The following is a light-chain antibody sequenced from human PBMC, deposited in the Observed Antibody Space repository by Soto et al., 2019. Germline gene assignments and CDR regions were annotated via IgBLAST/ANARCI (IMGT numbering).Light chain of an antibody. V-gene: IGKV3-15*01. CDR3: QQRSDSPLT. CDR1: RSISDT. J-gene: IGKJ4*01. Sequence: EIVMTQSPATLSVSPGGRATLSCRASRSISDTLAWYQQKPGQAPRLLIYSASRRAPGFPARFSGSGSGTDFTLTISSLQSEDFAVYYCQQRSDSPLTFGGGTKVDIK. CDR2: SAS.